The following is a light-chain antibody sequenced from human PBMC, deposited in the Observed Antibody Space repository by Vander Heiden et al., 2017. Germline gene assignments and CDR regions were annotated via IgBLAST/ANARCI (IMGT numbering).Light chain of an antibody. CDR3: QQYGSSLLS. Sequence: EIVLTQSPGSLSLSPGERATLSCRSSDTIFNNNLAWYQQKSGQAPRLLIFGASTRTTGTPARFSGGGSGTDFTLTISELEPEDYAVYHCQQYGSSLLSFGGGT. CDR2: GAS. CDR1: DTIFNNN. J-gene: IGKJ4*01. V-gene: IGKV3-20*01.